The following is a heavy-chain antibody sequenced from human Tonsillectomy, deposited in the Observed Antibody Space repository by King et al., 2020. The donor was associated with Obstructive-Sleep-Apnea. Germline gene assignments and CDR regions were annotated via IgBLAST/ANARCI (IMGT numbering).Heavy chain of an antibody. CDR1: GFTFDDYA. D-gene: IGHD6-19*01. Sequence: VQLVESGGGLVQPGRSLRLSCVASGFTFDDYAMHWVRQAPGKGLEWVSGISWNSGSIGYVDSVKGRFTISRDNVKKSLYLQMNSLRVEDKALYYCAKDKDSSGWYADYWGQGTLVTVSS. CDR2: ISWNSGSI. CDR3: AKDKDSSGWYADY. J-gene: IGHJ4*02. V-gene: IGHV3-9*01.